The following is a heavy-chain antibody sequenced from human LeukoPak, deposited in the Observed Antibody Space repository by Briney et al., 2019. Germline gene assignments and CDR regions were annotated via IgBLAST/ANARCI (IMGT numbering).Heavy chain of an antibody. J-gene: IGHJ4*02. CDR3: ARHGGHYFDH. CDR2: IHQSGHT. Sequence: PSETLSLTCGSLSGYYWSWIRQPPGKGLEWIGQIHQSGHTIYNPSLMSRVTISIDTSKNQFSLILSSVTAADTAVYYCARHGGHYFDHWGQGTLVTVSS. CDR1: SLSGYY. V-gene: IGHV4-34*01. D-gene: IGHD3-16*01.